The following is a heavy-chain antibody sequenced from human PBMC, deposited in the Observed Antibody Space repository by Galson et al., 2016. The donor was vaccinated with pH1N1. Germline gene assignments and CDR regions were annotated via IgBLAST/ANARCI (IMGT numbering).Heavy chain of an antibody. D-gene: IGHD4-17*01. CDR3: VTDSGDGDRNLVPHDAFDI. CDR1: GFTFGYHG. CDR2: INWSSGSI. V-gene: IGHV3-9*01. Sequence: SLRLSCAAAGFTFGYHGMHWVRQVPGKGLEWVSGINWSSGSIAYADSVGGRFTISRDNAKNSLYLQMNSLRPEDTALYYCVTDSGDGDRNLVPHDAFDIWGQGTMVTVSS. J-gene: IGHJ3*02.